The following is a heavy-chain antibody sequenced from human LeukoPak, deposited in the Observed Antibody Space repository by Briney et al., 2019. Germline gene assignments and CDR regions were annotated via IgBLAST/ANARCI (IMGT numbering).Heavy chain of an antibody. J-gene: IGHJ4*02. V-gene: IGHV4-34*01. CDR2: INHSGST. Sequence: PSETLSLTCAVYGGSFSGYYWSWIRQPPGKGLEWIGEINHSGSTNYNPSLKSRVTISVDTSKNQFSLKLRSVTAADTAVYYCARGPANYYDSSGYYPPYKYWGQGTLVTVSS. CDR3: ARGPANYYDSSGYYPPYKY. D-gene: IGHD3-22*01. CDR1: GGSFSGYY.